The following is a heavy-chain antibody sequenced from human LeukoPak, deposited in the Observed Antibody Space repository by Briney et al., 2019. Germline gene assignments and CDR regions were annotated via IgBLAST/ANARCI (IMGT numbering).Heavy chain of an antibody. CDR1: GFTFSKYW. D-gene: IGHD6-13*01. Sequence: GGSLRLSCAASGFTFSKYWMHWVRQAPGKGLVWVSRINSDGSSTTYADSVKGRFTISRDNAKNSLYLQMNSLRAEDTAVYYCARDSDLAAAHAFDIWGQGTMVTVSS. CDR2: INSDGSST. V-gene: IGHV3-74*01. J-gene: IGHJ3*02. CDR3: ARDSDLAAAHAFDI.